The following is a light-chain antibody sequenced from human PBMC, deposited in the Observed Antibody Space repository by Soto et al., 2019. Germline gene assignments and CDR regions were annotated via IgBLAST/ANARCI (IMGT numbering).Light chain of an antibody. Sequence: DIQMTQSPSTLSASVGDRVTITCRASQSISNWLAWYQQKPGKAPKLLIYDASTLRSGVPSRFSGSGFGTEFTLTISSLQPDDFAAYYCQQYNSYSFGQGTKVDIK. CDR3: QQYNSYS. V-gene: IGKV1-5*01. J-gene: IGKJ1*01. CDR1: QSISNW. CDR2: DAS.